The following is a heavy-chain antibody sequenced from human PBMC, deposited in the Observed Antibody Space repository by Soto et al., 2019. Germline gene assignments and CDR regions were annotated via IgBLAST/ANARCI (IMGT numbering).Heavy chain of an antibody. Sequence: VGSLRLSCALSLFTSCISSVAFVRQPPGKGLEWVSATSPSASDTLYADSVKGRFTISRDNSQNTLFLQMNSLRAEDTAVYYCARVVSSAYYYHQLMDVWGQGT. CDR3: ARVVSSAYYYHQLMDV. D-gene: IGHD3-22*01. J-gene: IGHJ6*02. CDR1: LFTSCISS. CDR2: TSPSASDT. V-gene: IGHV3-23*01.